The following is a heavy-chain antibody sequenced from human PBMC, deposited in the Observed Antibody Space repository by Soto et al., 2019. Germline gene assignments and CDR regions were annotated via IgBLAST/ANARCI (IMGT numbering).Heavy chain of an antibody. D-gene: IGHD6-19*01. CDR2: INPSGGST. CDR3: ARDGRSSYSSGWYYFDY. J-gene: IGHJ4*02. Sequence: SAKLGCNSPAYPFTSYYIHLVRQAPGQGLEWMGIINPSGGSTSYAQKFQGRVTMTRDTSTSAVYMELSRLTSEDTAVYYCARDGRSSYSSGWYYFDYWGQGALVTVSS. V-gene: IGHV1-46*01. CDR1: AYPFTSYY.